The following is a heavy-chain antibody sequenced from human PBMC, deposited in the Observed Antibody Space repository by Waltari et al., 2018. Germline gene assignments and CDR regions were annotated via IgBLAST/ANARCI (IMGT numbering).Heavy chain of an antibody. J-gene: IGHJ6*02. CDR3: AREYRYSSGDYGMDV. D-gene: IGHD6-19*01. V-gene: IGHV1-69*04. CDR1: GGTFSSHS. Sequence: QVQLVQSGAEVKKPGSSVKVSCKASGGTFSSHSTSWVRQAPGQGLEWMGRVIPILYIANYAQKFQGRVTISADESTSTAYMELSSLRSEDTAVYYCAREYRYSSGDYGMDVWGQGTTVTVSS. CDR2: VIPILYIA.